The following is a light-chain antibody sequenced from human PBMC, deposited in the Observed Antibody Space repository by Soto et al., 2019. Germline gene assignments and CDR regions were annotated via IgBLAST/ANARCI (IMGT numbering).Light chain of an antibody. CDR3: QSYENSRTGFYV. CDR1: SGDVGTYDL. Sequence: QPALTQPASVSGSLGQSITISCTGTSGDVGTYDLVSWYQHHPGAAPKLMVYEATRRPSGVPGRFSGSKSGTSASLVISGLQAEDEADYYCQSYENSRTGFYVFGTGTKLTVL. CDR2: EAT. J-gene: IGLJ1*01. V-gene: IGLV2-14*02.